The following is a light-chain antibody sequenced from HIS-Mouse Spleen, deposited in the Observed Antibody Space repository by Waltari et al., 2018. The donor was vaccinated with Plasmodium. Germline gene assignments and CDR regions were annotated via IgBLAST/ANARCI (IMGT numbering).Light chain of an antibody. Sequence: AIQLTQSPSSLSASVGDRVTITCRASQGISSALAWYQQKPGKAPKLLIYDASSLESGVPSRVSGSGSGTDFTLTISSLQPEDFATYDCQQFKSYPRTFGQGTKVEIK. CDR2: DAS. CDR1: QGISSA. J-gene: IGKJ1*01. V-gene: IGKV1-13*02. CDR3: QQFKSYPRT.